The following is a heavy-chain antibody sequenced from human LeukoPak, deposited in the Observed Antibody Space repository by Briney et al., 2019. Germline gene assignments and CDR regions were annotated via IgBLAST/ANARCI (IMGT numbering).Heavy chain of an antibody. CDR3: ATEIRYGITIFGVVRIHNWFDP. Sequence: ASVKVSCKVSGYTFTDYYMHWVQQAPGKGLEWMGLVDPEDGGTIYAEKFQGRVTITADTSTDTAYMELSSLRSEDTAVYYCATEIRYGITIFGVVRIHNWFDPWGQGTLVTVSS. V-gene: IGHV1-69-2*01. J-gene: IGHJ5*02. CDR1: GYTFTDYY. CDR2: VDPEDGGT. D-gene: IGHD3-3*01.